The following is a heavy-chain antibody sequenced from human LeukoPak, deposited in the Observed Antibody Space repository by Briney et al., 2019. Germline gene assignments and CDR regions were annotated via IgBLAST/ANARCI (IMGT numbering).Heavy chain of an antibody. V-gene: IGHV3-21*01. CDR1: GFTFSRYT. Sequence: PGGSLRLSCEASGFTFSRYTMNWVRQAPGKGLEWVSLISSDSTYIYYSVSLKGRFTISRDNAKNSLYLQMTSLRAEDTALYYCARDGQFDFWGQGTLVTVSS. J-gene: IGHJ4*02. CDR3: ARDGQFDF. CDR2: ISSDSTYI.